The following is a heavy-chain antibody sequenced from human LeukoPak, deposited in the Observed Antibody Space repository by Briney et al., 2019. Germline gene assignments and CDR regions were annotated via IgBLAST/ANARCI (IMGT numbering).Heavy chain of an antibody. CDR3: ARYSGWYYFDY. J-gene: IGHJ4*02. V-gene: IGHV4-4*07. Sequence: SETLSLTCTASGGSISSGYWSWIRQPAGKGLEWIGRIYTSGNTDYNPSLKSRVTMSGDTSKNQLSLKLSSVTAADTAVYFCARYSGWYYFDYWGQGTVVTVSS. CDR2: IYTSGNT. CDR1: GGSISSGY. D-gene: IGHD6-19*01.